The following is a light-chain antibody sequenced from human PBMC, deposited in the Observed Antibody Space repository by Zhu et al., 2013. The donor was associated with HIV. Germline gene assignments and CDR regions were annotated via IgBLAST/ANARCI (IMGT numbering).Light chain of an antibody. CDR2: WAS. J-gene: IGKJ2*01. Sequence: DIVMTQSPDSLAVSLGERATINCKSSQSVLYNSNNKNYLTWYQQKPGQPPKLLIYWASTRKFGVPDRFSGSGSGTDFTLTISSLQAEDVAVYYCQQFSSYPYTFAQGTKVDIK. V-gene: IGKV4-1*01. CDR1: QSVLYNSNNKNY. CDR3: QQFSSYPYT.